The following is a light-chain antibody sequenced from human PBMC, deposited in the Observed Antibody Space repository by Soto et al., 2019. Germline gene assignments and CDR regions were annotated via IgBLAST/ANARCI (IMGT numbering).Light chain of an antibody. Sequence: QSVLTQPPSASGTPGQSVTISCSGRSSNIGDNTVNWYQQLPGTAPKLLIYSNDQRSSGVPDRFSGSKSGTSASLAISGLQSEDEADYYCAVWDDSLDGVVFGGGTKLTVL. CDR3: AVWDDSLDGVV. V-gene: IGLV1-44*01. CDR1: SSNIGDNT. CDR2: SND. J-gene: IGLJ2*01.